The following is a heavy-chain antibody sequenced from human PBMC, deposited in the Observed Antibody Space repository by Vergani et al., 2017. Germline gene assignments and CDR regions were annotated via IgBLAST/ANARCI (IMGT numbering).Heavy chain of an antibody. CDR3: SSNGGACHADYGHSYDF. Sequence: QVQLQESGPGLVKPSETLSLTCTVSGDSVISTDYHWGWIRQPPGKGLEWIGSMDYSGSTSYNPSLESRISIYFATPKNQLSMRLTAVTAAEPAVYYCSSNGGACHADYGHSYDFWGPGTLVGVSS. CDR2: MDYSGST. CDR1: GDSVISTDYH. J-gene: IGHJ4*02. V-gene: IGHV4-39*01. D-gene: IGHD3-16*01.